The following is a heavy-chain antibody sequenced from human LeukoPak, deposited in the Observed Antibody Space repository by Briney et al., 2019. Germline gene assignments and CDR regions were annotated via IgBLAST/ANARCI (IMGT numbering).Heavy chain of an antibody. J-gene: IGHJ4*02. V-gene: IGHV4-59*01. CDR3: TRDRRDGYNYVDV. D-gene: IGHD5-24*01. CDR2: ISYSGST. CDR1: GGSISSYY. Sequence: PSETLFLTCTVSGGSISSYYWSWIRQPPGKGLEWIGYISYSGSTGYNPSLKSRVTMSVDTSKNQFSLKLNSVTPADTAIYYCTRDRRDGYNYVDVWGQGTLVTVSS.